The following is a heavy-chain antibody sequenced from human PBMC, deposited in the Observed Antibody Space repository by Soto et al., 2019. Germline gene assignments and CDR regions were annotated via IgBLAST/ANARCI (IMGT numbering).Heavy chain of an antibody. CDR2: MNPNRGNT. V-gene: IGHV1-8*01. D-gene: IGHD5-18*01. CDR3: ARTGETTMDPLFDY. J-gene: IGHJ4*02. CDR1: GYTFTSYD. Sequence: QVQLVQSGAEVKKPGASVKVSCKASGYTFTSYDINWVRQATGQGREWMGWMNPNRGNTGYAQKFQGRVTMTRNTSISTAYMELSSLRSKDTAVYYCARTGETTMDPLFDYWGQGTLVTVSS.